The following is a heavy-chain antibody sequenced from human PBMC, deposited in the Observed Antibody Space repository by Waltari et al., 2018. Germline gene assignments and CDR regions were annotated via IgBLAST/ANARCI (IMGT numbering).Heavy chain of an antibody. V-gene: IGHV1-24*01. CDR2: LDPEDGKR. CDR1: GYILTELS. CDR3: ATDSRGGNDGFDI. D-gene: IGHD1-1*01. J-gene: IGHJ3*02. Sequence: QGQVVQSGAEVKKPGASVKVSCKVSGYILTELSIHWVRQAPGKGLEWMGGLDPEDGKRIYAQKVQGKVTMTEDTSTDTAYMELSSLRSEDTAVYYCATDSRGGNDGFDIWGQGTMVTVSS.